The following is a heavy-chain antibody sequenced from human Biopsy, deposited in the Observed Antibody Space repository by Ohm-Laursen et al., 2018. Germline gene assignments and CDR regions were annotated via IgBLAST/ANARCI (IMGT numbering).Heavy chain of an antibody. CDR1: RFTFSTYG. J-gene: IGHJ6*01. Sequence: SLRLSCSVSRFTFSTYGMHWVRQAPGKGLEWVAVISFDGSDQRYADSVKGRFTISRDNSKNTLYLQMNSLRAEDTAVFYCVKDRGAAGTDYYYGMDVWGQGTTVTVSS. CDR2: ISFDGSDQ. D-gene: IGHD6-13*01. V-gene: IGHV3-30*18. CDR3: VKDRGAAGTDYYYGMDV.